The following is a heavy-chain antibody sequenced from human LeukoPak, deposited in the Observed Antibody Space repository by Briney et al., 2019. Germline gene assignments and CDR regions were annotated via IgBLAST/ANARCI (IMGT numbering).Heavy chain of an antibody. CDR2: IKQDGSEK. V-gene: IGHV3-7*03. CDR1: GFTFSSYW. J-gene: IGHJ4*02. CDR3: AKDIVGATH. Sequence: GGSLRLSCAASGFTFSSYWMSWVRQAPGKGLEWVANIKQDGSEKYYVDSVKGRFTISRDNSKNTLYLQMNSLRAEDTAVYYCAKDIVGATHWGQGTLVTVSS. D-gene: IGHD1-26*01.